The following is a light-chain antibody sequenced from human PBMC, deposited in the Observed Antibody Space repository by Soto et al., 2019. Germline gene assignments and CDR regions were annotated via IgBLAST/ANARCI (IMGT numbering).Light chain of an antibody. CDR2: AAS. Sequence: EIVMTQSPSTLSVSPLARSTLSCRASESIGSNLAWYQQKPGQPPRLLIYAASTRATGIPGRFSGSGYGTEFTLTISTLQSEDFAVYYCQQYNNWPLKYTFGQGTKVDIK. V-gene: IGKV3-15*01. J-gene: IGKJ2*01. CDR1: ESIGSN. CDR3: QQYNNWPLKYT.